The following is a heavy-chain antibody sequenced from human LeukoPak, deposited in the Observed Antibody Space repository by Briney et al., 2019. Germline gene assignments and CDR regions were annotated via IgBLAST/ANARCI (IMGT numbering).Heavy chain of an antibody. J-gene: IGHJ3*02. V-gene: IGHV1-2*02. CDR3: ARAVSGTLGGAFDI. CDR2: INTNSGVT. D-gene: IGHD1-7*01. CDR1: GYTFIDYF. Sequence: ASVKVSCKASGYTFIDYFIHWMRQTPGQGLEWLGWINTNSGVTRYAQKFQDRVTMTRDTAAYMELSSLKSDDTDVYYCARAVSGTLGGAFDIWGQGTAVTVSS.